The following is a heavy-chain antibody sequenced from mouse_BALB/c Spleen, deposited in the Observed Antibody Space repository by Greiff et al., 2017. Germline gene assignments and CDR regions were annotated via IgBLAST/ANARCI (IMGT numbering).Heavy chain of an antibody. Sequence: EVQLVESGGGLVQPGGSLKLSCAASGFTFSSYTMSWVRQTPEKRLEWVAYISNGGGSTYYPDTVKGRFTISRDNAKNTLYLQMSSLKSEDTAMYYCARQPAKGNYFDYWGQGTTLTVSS. CDR3: ARQPAKGNYFDY. J-gene: IGHJ2*01. CDR1: GFTFSSYT. CDR2: ISNGGGST. V-gene: IGHV5-12-2*01.